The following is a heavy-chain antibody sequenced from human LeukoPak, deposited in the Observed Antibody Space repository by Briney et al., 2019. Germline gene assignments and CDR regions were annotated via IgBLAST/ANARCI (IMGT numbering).Heavy chain of an antibody. CDR2: ISGSGGST. V-gene: IGHV3-23*01. D-gene: IGHD6-13*01. CDR3: AKDATPIYSFEYYFDY. J-gene: IGHJ4*02. CDR1: GFILSDHY. Sequence: GGSLRLSCAASGFILSDHYIDWVRQAPGKGLEWVSAISGSGGSTYYADSVKGRFTISRDNSKNTLYLQMNSLRAEDTAVYYCAKDATPIYSFEYYFDYWGQGTLVTVSS.